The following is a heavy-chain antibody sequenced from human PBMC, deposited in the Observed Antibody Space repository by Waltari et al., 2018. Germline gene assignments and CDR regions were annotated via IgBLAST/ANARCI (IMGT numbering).Heavy chain of an antibody. V-gene: IGHV3-74*03. Sequence: EVQMVQSGGDLAQPGGSLTVSREVSGTTVRHTCMQCVRQGPGKGLVWVSRINTDGNSVTYADSVRGRFTISRDNVKNTLYLQMESLRVEDTAVYYCVRAVGCAEDCYNPYFDNWGRGAGVTVSS. CDR2: INTDGNSV. CDR3: VRAVGCAEDCYNPYFDN. D-gene: IGHD2-21*02. CDR1: GTTVRHTC. J-gene: IGHJ4*02.